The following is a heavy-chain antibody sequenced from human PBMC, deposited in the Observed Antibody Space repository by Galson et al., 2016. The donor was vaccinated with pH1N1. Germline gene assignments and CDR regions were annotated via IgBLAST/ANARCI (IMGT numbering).Heavy chain of an antibody. CDR3: AGTARRYHLDY. CDR1: GVVFSDLL. CDR2: LSASGSYT. Sequence: SLRLSCAASGVVFSDLLMAWIRQTPGQGLEYLSYLSASGSYTNYAYSVKGRFTISRNHAKNSLYLEINNLRAGDTAVYFCAGTARRYHLDYWGQGALVTVSS. V-gene: IGHV3-11*06. J-gene: IGHJ4*02. D-gene: IGHD1-14*01.